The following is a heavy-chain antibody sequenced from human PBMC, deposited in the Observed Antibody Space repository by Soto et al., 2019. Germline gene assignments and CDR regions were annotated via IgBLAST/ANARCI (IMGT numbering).Heavy chain of an antibody. V-gene: IGHV1-8*02. CDR3: ARMASSGTLNWFDP. CDR1: GYTFINYD. Sequence: QVQLVQSGAEVKEPGASVRVSCKASGYTFINYDISWVRQATGQGLEWMGWMNPGSGKTGYANKFQGRVTMTRDASTSTSHLELSSLPAEDTAGYSCARMASSGTLNWFDPWGQGPLVTVS. CDR2: MNPGSGKT. J-gene: IGHJ5*02.